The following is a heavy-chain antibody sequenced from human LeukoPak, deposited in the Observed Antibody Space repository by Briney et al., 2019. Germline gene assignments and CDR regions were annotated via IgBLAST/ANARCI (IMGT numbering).Heavy chain of an antibody. V-gene: IGHV4-59*01. Sequence: PSETLCLTCAVYGGSFSGYYWSWIRQPPGRGLEWIGHIYYSGSTNYNPSLKSRVTISVDTSKNEFSLKLSSGTAADTAVYYCARDQASGSCGWYPTFDYWGQGTLVTVSS. D-gene: IGHD6-19*01. CDR1: GGSFSGYY. J-gene: IGHJ4*02. CDR2: IYYSGST. CDR3: ARDQASGSCGWYPTFDY.